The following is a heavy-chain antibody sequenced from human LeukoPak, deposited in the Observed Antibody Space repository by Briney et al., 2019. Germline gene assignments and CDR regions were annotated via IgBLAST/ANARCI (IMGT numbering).Heavy chain of an antibody. CDR1: GFTVSSNY. CDR2: IYSGGST. CDR3: ARVEHIVATPQYYGMDV. J-gene: IGHJ6*02. Sequence: GGSLRLSCAASGFTVSSNYMSWVRQAPGKGLEWVSVIYSGGSTYYADSVKGRFTISRDNSKNTLYLQMNSLRAEDTAVYYCARVEHIVATPQYYGMDVWGQGTTVTVSS. V-gene: IGHV3-53*01. D-gene: IGHD5-12*01.